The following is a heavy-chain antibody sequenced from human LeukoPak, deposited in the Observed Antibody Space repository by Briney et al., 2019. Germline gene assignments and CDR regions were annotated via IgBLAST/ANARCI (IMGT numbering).Heavy chain of an antibody. CDR3: ARAPFFRGGDCYRFDY. CDR2: ISAYNGNT. V-gene: IGHV1-18*01. Sequence: GASVKVSCKASGYTFTSYGISWVRQAPGQGLEWMGWISAYNGNTNYAQKPQGRVTMTTDTSTSTAYMELRSLRSDDTAVYYCARAPFFRGGDCYRFDYWGQGTLVTVSS. J-gene: IGHJ4*02. D-gene: IGHD2-21*02. CDR1: GYTFTSYG.